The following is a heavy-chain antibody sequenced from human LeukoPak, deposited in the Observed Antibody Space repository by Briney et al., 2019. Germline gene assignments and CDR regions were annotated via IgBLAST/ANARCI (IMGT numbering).Heavy chain of an antibody. Sequence: SETLSLTCTVSGAFISSGGFYWSWLRQPPGKGLEWIGYISYDGSTNYNPSLKSRVTISLDTSKNQLSLKLNSVTAADTALYYCARSEQLIRTFDYWGQGTLVTVSS. CDR3: ARSEQLIRTFDY. CDR1: GAFISSGGFY. J-gene: IGHJ4*02. D-gene: IGHD6-6*01. V-gene: IGHV4-61*08. CDR2: ISYDGST.